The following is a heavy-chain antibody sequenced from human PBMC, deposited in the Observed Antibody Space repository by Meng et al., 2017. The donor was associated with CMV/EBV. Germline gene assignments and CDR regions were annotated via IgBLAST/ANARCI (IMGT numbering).Heavy chain of an antibody. J-gene: IGHJ5*02. CDR1: GDRCSSNSAA. CDR2: TYYRSKWYN. CDR3: ARDPHSSSWYGWFDP. Sequence: QVQLRRSGPGLVKPPQPPSPTCAISGDRCSSNSAAWNWIRQSPSRGLEWLGRTYYRSKWYNDYAVSVKSRITINPDTSKNQFSLQLNSVTPEDTAVYYCARDPHSSSWYGWFDPWGQGTLVTVSS. D-gene: IGHD6-13*01. V-gene: IGHV6-1*01.